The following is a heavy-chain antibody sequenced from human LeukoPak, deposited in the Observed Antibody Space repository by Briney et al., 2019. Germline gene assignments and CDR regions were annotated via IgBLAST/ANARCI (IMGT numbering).Heavy chain of an antibody. V-gene: IGHV1-46*01. CDR3: ARIRDGYNDAYDI. Sequence: ASVKVSCKASGYTFTSYGIIWVRQAPGQGLEWMGLINPGGDNTDYAQNFQGRVTMTRDTSTSTVYMGLSSLRSEDTAVYYCARIRDGYNDAYDIWGQGTMVTVSS. J-gene: IGHJ3*02. CDR2: INPGGDNT. D-gene: IGHD5-24*01. CDR1: GYTFTSYG.